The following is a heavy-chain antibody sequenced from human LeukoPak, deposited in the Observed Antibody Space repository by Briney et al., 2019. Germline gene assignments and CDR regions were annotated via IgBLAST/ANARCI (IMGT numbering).Heavy chain of an antibody. V-gene: IGHV1-8*01. D-gene: IGHD3-22*01. CDR2: MNPNSGNT. CDR1: GYTFTSYD. CDR3: ARGDDSSGYSRSPPSEYFQH. Sequence: ASVKVSCKSSGYTFTSYDINLVRQATGQGLEWMGWMNPNSGNTGYAQKFQGRVTMTRNTSISTAYMELSSLRSEDTAVYYCARGDDSSGYSRSPPSEYFQHWGQGTLVTVSS. J-gene: IGHJ1*01.